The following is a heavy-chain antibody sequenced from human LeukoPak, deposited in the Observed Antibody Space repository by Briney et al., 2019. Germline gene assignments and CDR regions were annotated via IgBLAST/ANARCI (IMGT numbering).Heavy chain of an antibody. CDR3: ARGYDYGDYVGDFDY. CDR1: GYTFTSYP. V-gene: IGHV1-18*01. D-gene: IGHD4-17*01. J-gene: IGHJ4*02. CDR2: ITTYNGNT. Sequence: ASVKVSCKASGYTFTSYPISWVRQAPGQGLERVGWITTYNGNTNYAQKLQGRVTMITDTSTSTAYMDLRGLRSDDTAVYYCARGYDYGDYVGDFDYWGQGTLVTVSS.